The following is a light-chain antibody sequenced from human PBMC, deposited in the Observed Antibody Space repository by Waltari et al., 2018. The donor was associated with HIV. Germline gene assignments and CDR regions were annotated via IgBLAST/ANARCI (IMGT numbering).Light chain of an antibody. V-gene: IGLV3-21*02. CDR1: NIGSKS. CDR2: DDS. Sequence: SYVLPQPPSVSVAPGQTARITCGGNNIGSKSVHWYQQRPGQAPVLVVYDDSDRPSGIPERFSGSKSGNTATLTISRAEAGDEADYYCQVWDSSSDHYVFGTGTKVTVL. CDR3: QVWDSSSDHYV. J-gene: IGLJ1*01.